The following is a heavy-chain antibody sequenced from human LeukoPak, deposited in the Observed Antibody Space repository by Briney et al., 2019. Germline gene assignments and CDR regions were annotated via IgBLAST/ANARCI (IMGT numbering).Heavy chain of an antibody. CDR3: ARVGAGTFDY. CDR1: GGSVSSGSYY. CDR2: IYYSGST. J-gene: IGHJ4*02. Sequence: SETLSLTCTVSGGSVSSGSYYWSWIRQPPGKGLEWIGYIYYSGSTNYNPSLKSRVTISVDTSKNQFSLKLSSVTAADAAVYYCARVGAGTFDYWGQGTLVTVSS. D-gene: IGHD4/OR15-4a*01. V-gene: IGHV4-61*01.